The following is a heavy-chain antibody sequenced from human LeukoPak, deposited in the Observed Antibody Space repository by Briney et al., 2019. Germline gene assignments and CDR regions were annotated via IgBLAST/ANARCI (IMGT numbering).Heavy chain of an antibody. J-gene: IGHJ5*02. D-gene: IGHD6-19*01. CDR1: GYTFTSYY. V-gene: IGHV1-46*01. CDR3: ARDGAVAGTGGWFDP. CDR2: INPSGGST. Sequence: ASVKVSCKASGYTFTSYYMHWVRQAPGQGLEWMGIINPSGGSTSYAQKFQGRVTMTRDTSTSTVYMELSSLRSEDMAVYYCARDGAVAGTGGWFDPWGQGTLVTVSS.